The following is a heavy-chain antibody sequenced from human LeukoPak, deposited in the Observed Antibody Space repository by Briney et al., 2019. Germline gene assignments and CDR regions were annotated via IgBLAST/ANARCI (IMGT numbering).Heavy chain of an antibody. CDR2: IKEDGSVR. CDR3: ARGTLGALGGVNDY. V-gene: IGHV3-7*01. CDR1: GFTFSTSW. J-gene: IGHJ4*02. D-gene: IGHD3-16*01. Sequence: GGSLRLSCLASGFTFSTSWMNWVRQAPGKGLEWVANIKEDGSVRNYLDSVKGRFTISRDNAKNSLYLQMNSLRAEDTAVYYCARGTLGALGGVNDYWGQGTLVTVSS.